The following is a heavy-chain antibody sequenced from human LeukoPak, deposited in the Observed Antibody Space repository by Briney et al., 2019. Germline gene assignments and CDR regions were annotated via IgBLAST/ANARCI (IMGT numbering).Heavy chain of an antibody. Sequence: GASVKVSCKASGYTFTSYYMHWVRQAPGQGLEWMGIINPSGGSTSYAQKFQGRVTMTRDMSTSTVYMELSSLRSEDPAVYYCARDPYGGTDAFDIWGQGTMVTVSS. CDR2: INPSGGST. J-gene: IGHJ3*02. V-gene: IGHV1-46*01. CDR3: ARDPYGGTDAFDI. D-gene: IGHD4-23*01. CDR1: GYTFTSYY.